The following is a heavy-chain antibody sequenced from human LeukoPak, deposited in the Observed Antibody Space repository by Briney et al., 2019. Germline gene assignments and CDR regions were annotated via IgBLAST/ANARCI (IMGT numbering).Heavy chain of an antibody. CDR1: GFTFSSYW. V-gene: IGHV3-7*01. CDR2: INHNGNVN. J-gene: IGHJ3*02. D-gene: IGHD5-18*01. Sequence: GGSLRLSCAASGFTFSSYWMNWARQAPGKGLEWVASINHNGNVNYYVDSVKGRFTISRDNAKNSLYLQMNSLRAEDTAVYYCARGSYSYAFDIWGQGTMVTVSS. CDR3: ARGSYSYAFDI.